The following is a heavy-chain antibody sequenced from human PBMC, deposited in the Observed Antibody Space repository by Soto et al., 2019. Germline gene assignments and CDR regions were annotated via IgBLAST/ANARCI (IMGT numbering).Heavy chain of an antibody. Sequence: QVQLQESGPGLVKPSETLSLTCTVSGVPVSSYYWTWIRQPPGKGLEYLGFVYHTGRTNYSPSLRSRVTLSLDTSSNQFSLKMTSVTTADTAIYYWARGRGGTPLSFDPWGQGTLVTVSS. D-gene: IGHD3-10*01. V-gene: IGHV4-59*02. J-gene: IGHJ5*02. CDR2: VYHTGRT. CDR1: GVPVSSYY. CDR3: ARGRGGTPLSFDP.